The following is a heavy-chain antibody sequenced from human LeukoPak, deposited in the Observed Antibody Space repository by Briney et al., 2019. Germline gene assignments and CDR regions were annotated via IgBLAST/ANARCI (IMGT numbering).Heavy chain of an antibody. V-gene: IGHV1-8*01. CDR1: GXTXTXXX. CDR2: MTPHSGNT. CDR3: ASADV. J-gene: IGHJ6*02. Sequence: KXSXXXXGXTXTXXXINWGRQATGQALEWMGCMTPHSGNTAYAQKFQGRVTMTTNTSISTAYMELSSLRSEDTAVYYCASADVWGQGTTVTVSS.